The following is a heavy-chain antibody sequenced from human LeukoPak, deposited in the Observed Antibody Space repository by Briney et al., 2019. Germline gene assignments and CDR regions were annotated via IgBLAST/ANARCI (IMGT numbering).Heavy chain of an antibody. Sequence: GRSLRLSCTASGFTFGDYVMSWVRQAPGKGLEWVGSIRSKDYGGTTQYAASVKGRFTISRDDSKSIAHLQMNSLKTEDTAVYYCTRDYDFWTGYRGGAFDIWGQGTMVTVSS. D-gene: IGHD3-3*01. CDR1: GFTFGDYV. J-gene: IGHJ3*02. CDR3: TRDYDFWTGYRGGAFDI. V-gene: IGHV3-49*04. CDR2: IRSKDYGGTT.